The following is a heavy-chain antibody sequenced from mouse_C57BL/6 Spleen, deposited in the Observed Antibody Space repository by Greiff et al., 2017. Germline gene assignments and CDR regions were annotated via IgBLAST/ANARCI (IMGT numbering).Heavy chain of an antibody. Sequence: EVQLQQSGAELVRPGASVKLSCTASGFNIKDDYMHWVKQRPEQGLEWIGWIDPENGDTEYASKFQGKATITADTSSNTAYLQLSSLTSEDTAVYYCTTLIYYDPWFAYWGQGTLVTVSA. J-gene: IGHJ3*01. CDR2: IDPENGDT. CDR3: TTLIYYDPWFAY. CDR1: GFNIKDDY. V-gene: IGHV14-4*01. D-gene: IGHD2-4*01.